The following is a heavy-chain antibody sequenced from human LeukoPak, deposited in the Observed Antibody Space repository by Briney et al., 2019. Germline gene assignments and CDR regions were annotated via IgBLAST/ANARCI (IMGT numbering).Heavy chain of an antibody. D-gene: IGHD3-3*01. CDR3: ARVLRFLEWVRFDY. CDR2: ISSSGSTI. J-gene: IGHJ4*02. V-gene: IGHV3-11*04. Sequence: GGSLRLSCAASGFTFSDYYMSWIRQAPGKGLEWVSYISSSGSTIYYADSVKGRFTISRDNAKNSLYLQMNSLRAEDTAVYYCARVLRFLEWVRFDYWGQGTLVTVSS. CDR1: GFTFSDYY.